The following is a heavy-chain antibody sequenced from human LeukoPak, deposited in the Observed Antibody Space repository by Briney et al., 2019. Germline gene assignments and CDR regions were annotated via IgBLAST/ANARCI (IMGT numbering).Heavy chain of an antibody. CDR2: INPNSGGT. V-gene: IGHV1-2*06. CDR1: GYTFTGYY. CDR3: ARSYGDYGNHYYYMDV. D-gene: IGHD4-17*01. J-gene: IGHJ6*03. Sequence: ASVKVSCKASGYTFTGYYMHWVRQAPGQGLEWMGRINPNSGGTNYAQKFQGRVTMTRDTSISTAYMELSRLRSDDTAAYYCARSYGDYGNHYYYMDVWGKGTTVTVSS.